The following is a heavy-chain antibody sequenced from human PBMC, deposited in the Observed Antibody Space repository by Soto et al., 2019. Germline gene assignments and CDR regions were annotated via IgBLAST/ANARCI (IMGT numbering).Heavy chain of an antibody. CDR1: GVSFSGYY. J-gene: IGHJ4*02. Sequence: QVQLQQWGAGLVKPSETLSLTCAVYGVSFSGYYWSWIRQPPGKGLEWIGEINHSGSTNYNPSLKSRVTISVDTSKNQFSLKLSSVTAADTAVYYCARAGQMVRGVIIMPYYWDYWGQGTLVTVSS. CDR2: INHSGST. CDR3: ARAGQMVRGVIIMPYYWDY. V-gene: IGHV4-34*01. D-gene: IGHD3-10*01.